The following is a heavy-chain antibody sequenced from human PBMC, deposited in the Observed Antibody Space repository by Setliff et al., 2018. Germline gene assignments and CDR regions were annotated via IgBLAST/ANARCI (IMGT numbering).Heavy chain of an antibody. V-gene: IGHV1-46*01. Sequence: RASVKVSCKASGYSFTSYYMYWVRQAPGQGLEWMGTINPGGGSASIVEQFQGRLTMTRDTSTSTIYMEFSSLRSDDTAVYYCARAGVAAAGRKGVFEYWGQGTLVTVSS. CDR1: GYSFTSYY. D-gene: IGHD6-13*01. CDR3: ARAGVAAAGRKGVFEY. CDR2: INPGGGSA. J-gene: IGHJ4*02.